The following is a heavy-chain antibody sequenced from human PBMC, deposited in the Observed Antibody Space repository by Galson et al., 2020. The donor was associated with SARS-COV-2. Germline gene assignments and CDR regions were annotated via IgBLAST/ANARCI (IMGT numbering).Heavy chain of an antibody. CDR2: IYTSGST. D-gene: IGHD7-27*01. V-gene: IGHV4-61*02. CDR3: ARERGYWGYFDY. Sequence: SQTLSLTCTVSGGSISSGSYYWSWIRQPAGKGLEWIGRIYTSGSTNYNPSLKSRVTISVDTSKNQFSLKLSSVTAADTAVYYCARERGYWGYFDYWGQGTLVTVSS. CDR1: GGSISSGSYY. J-gene: IGHJ4*02.